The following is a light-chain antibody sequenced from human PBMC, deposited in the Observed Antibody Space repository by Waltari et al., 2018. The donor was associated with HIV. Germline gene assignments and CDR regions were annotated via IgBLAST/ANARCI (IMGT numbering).Light chain of an antibody. V-gene: IGLV2-14*03. Sequence: QSALPQPASVSGSPGQSIAISCTGTGTDVGSSVSWYQQHPGKVPKLILYAVNNRPSGTSDRFSGSKSGNTASLTISRLQPEDEADYFCISYTKNSTGVFGAGTRVTV. CDR1: GTDVGSS. J-gene: IGLJ1*01. CDR2: AVN. CDR3: ISYTKNSTGV.